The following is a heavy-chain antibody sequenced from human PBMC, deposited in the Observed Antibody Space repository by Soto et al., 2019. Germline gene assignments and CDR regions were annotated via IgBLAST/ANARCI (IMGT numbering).Heavy chain of an antibody. CDR2: IIPIFGTA. CDR3: ASSDYDFWSGYPDYYYGMDV. Sequence: SVKVSCKASGGTFSSYAISWVRQAPGQGLEWMGGIIPIFGTANYAQKFQGRVTITADKSTSTAYMELSSLRSEDTAVYYCASSDYDFWSGYPDYYYGMDVWGQGTTVTVSS. CDR1: GGTFSSYA. V-gene: IGHV1-69*06. D-gene: IGHD3-3*01. J-gene: IGHJ6*02.